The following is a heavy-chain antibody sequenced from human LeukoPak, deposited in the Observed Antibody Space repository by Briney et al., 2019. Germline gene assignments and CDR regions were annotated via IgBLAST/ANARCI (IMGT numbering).Heavy chain of an antibody. CDR3: ARADSSGYLSGPDAFDI. D-gene: IGHD3-22*01. V-gene: IGHV3-7*03. CDR2: IKQDGSEK. CDR1: GFTFSSYW. J-gene: IGHJ3*02. Sequence: GGSLRLSCAASGFTFSSYWMSWVRQAPGKGLEWVANIKQDGSEKYYVDSVKGRFTISRDNSKNTLYLQMNSLRAEDTAVYYCARADSSGYLSGPDAFDIWGQGTMVTVSS.